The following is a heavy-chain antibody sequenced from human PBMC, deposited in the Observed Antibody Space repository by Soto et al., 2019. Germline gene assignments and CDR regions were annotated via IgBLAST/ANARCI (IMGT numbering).Heavy chain of an antibody. Sequence: SVKVSCKASGGTFSSYAISWVRQAPGQGLEWMGGIIPIFGTANYAQKFQGRVTITADESTSTAYMELSSLRSEDTAVYYRARDIVDCSGGSCYTLVYWGQGTRVTV. CDR3: ARDIVDCSGGSCYTLVY. D-gene: IGHD2-15*01. J-gene: IGHJ4*02. CDR2: IIPIFGTA. CDR1: GGTFSSYA. V-gene: IGHV1-69*13.